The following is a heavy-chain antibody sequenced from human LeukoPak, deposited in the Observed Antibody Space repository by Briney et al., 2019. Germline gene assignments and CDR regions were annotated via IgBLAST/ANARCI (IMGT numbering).Heavy chain of an antibody. CDR3: ARHDLVVTATILDY. J-gene: IGHJ4*02. D-gene: IGHD2-21*02. Sequence: SETLSLTCTVSGGSIRSSSYYWVWIRQPPGKGLEWIGSIYYSGSTYYSPSLKSRVTISVDTSKNQFSLKLSSVTAADTAVYYCARHDLVVTATILDYWGQGTLVTVSS. CDR2: IYYSGST. CDR1: GGSIRSSSYY. V-gene: IGHV4-39*01.